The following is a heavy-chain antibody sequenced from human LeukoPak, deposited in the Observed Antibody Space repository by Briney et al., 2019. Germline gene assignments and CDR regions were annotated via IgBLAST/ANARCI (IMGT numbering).Heavy chain of an antibody. D-gene: IGHD2-15*01. J-gene: IGHJ4*02. CDR3: ARDSCSVPTCLDY. CDR1: GFTFSNYG. Sequence: PGGSLRLSCATSGFTFSNYGMHWVRQAPGKGLEWVAAIQSDGSKRYYIDSVKGRFIISRDQSKSTLYLQMNSLRAEDTSVYYCARDSCSVPTCLDYWGQGTLVTVSS. CDR2: IQSDGSKR. V-gene: IGHV3-33*01.